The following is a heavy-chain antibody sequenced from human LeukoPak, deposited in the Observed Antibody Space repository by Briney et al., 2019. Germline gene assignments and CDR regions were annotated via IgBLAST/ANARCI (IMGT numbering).Heavy chain of an antibody. V-gene: IGHV1-2*02. CDR1: GYTFTGYY. D-gene: IGHD6-13*01. CDR2: INPNSGGT. J-gene: IGHJ4*02. CDR3: ARDQGGYYSSSWVFDY. Sequence: GASVKVSCKASGYTFTGYYMHWVRQAPGQGLEWMGWINPNSGGTNFAQNFQGRVTMTRDTSISTAYMELSRLRSGDTAVYYCARDQGGYYSSSWVFDYWGQGTLVTVSS.